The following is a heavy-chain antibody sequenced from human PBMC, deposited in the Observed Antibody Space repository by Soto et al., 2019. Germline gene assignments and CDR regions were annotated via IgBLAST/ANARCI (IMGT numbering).Heavy chain of an antibody. V-gene: IGHV3-23*01. J-gene: IGHJ4*02. Sequence: EVQLLESGGGLVQPGGSLRLSCAASGFTFSSYAMSWVRQAPGKGLEWVSTIIGSGVSTYYADSVRGRFTISRDNSKSTLYLQMNSLRAEDTAVYYCEKYLRDILTSDYWGQGTLVTVSS. CDR2: IIGSGVST. CDR1: GFTFSSYA. D-gene: IGHD3-9*01. CDR3: EKYLRDILTSDY.